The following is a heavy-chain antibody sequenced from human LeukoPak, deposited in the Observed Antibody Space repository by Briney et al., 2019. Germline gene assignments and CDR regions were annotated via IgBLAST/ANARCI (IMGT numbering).Heavy chain of an antibody. J-gene: IGHJ4*02. V-gene: IGHV3-73*01. CDR3: TRHGNGDDTSGYTDY. CDR2: IRNKRNDHAT. Sequence: PGGSLRLSCAASGFTFSASALHWVRQASGKGLEWLGRIRNKRNDHATLYAASVKGRFTISRDDSTNTAYLQLNSLNTEDTAMYYCTRHGNGDDTSGYTDYWGRGPLVTVSS. CDR1: GFTFSASA. D-gene: IGHD3-22*01.